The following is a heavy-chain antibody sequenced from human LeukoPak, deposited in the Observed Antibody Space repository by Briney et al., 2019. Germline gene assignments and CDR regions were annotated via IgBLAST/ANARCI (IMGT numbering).Heavy chain of an antibody. V-gene: IGHV1-2*02. CDR3: ARVRQQLVRSFYYYYYMDV. J-gene: IGHJ6*03. D-gene: IGHD6-13*01. CDR1: GYTFTGYY. Sequence: ASVKVSCKASGYTFTGYYMHWVRQAPGQGLEWMGMISPSGASTTYAQKFQGRVTMTRDTSISTAYMELSRLRSDDTAVCYCARVRQQLVRSFYYYYYMDVWGKGTTVTVSS. CDR2: ISPSGAST.